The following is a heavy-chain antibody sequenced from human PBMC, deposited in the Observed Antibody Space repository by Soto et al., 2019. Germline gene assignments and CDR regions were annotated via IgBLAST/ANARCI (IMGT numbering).Heavy chain of an antibody. D-gene: IGHD3-10*01. J-gene: IGHJ4*02. CDR1: GFTFSSYG. CDR3: ANRNDSGSGSYFHFDH. Sequence: EVQLLESGGGLVQPGGSLRLSCAASGFTFSSYGMSWVRQAPGKGLEWVSSISGSGGSTYYADSVKGRFTISRDNSKNTLYLQMSSLRAEDTAVYYCANRNDSGSGSYFHFDHWGQGTLVTVSS. V-gene: IGHV3-23*01. CDR2: ISGSGGST.